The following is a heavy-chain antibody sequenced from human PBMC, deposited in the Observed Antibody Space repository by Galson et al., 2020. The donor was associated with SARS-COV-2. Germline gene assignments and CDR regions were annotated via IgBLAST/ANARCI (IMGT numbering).Heavy chain of an antibody. CDR3: ARFRYGEYAPEAFDI. J-gene: IGHJ3*02. CDR1: GASISSGGYS. CDR2: ISYRGST. V-gene: IGHV4-30-2*01. Sequence: SETMSLTSAVSGASISSGGYSWSWIRQTPGKGLEWIGYISYRGSTYYNPSLKSRITISVDRSKNQFSLKLSSVTAADTAVYYCARFRYGEYAPEAFDIWGQVTKVTVSS. D-gene: IGHD4-17*01.